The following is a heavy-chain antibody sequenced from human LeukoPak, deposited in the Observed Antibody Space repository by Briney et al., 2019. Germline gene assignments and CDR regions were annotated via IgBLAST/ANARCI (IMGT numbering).Heavy chain of an antibody. Sequence: GASVKVSCKASGGTFSSYAISWVRQAPGQGFEWMGRIIPILGIANYAQKFQGRVTITADKSTSTAYMELSSLRSEDTAVYYCARVSPEGGATTDYWGQGTLVTVSS. CDR2: IIPILGIA. D-gene: IGHD1-26*01. CDR3: ARVSPEGGATTDY. CDR1: GGTFSSYA. V-gene: IGHV1-69*04. J-gene: IGHJ4*02.